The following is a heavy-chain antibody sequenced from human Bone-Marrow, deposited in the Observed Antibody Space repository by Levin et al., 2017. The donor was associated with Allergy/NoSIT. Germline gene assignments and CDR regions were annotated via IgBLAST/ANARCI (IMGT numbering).Heavy chain of an antibody. D-gene: IGHD3-22*01. Sequence: HAGGSLRLSCAASGSTFSRYVLHWVRQAPGKGLEWVAVISHDETSEAYAESVKGRFTISKDNSKNTLYLQMNSLREEDTAVYYCATAGRTSGYADAFEIWGQGTMVTVSS. CDR2: ISHDETSE. CDR1: GSTFSRYV. CDR3: ATAGRTSGYADAFEI. V-gene: IGHV3-30*04. J-gene: IGHJ3*02.